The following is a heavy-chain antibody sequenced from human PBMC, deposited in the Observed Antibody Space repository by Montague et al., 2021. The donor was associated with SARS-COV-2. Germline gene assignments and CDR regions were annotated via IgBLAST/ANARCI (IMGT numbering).Heavy chain of an antibody. V-gene: IGHV3-23*01. J-gene: IGHJ4*02. CDR2: IRGDGDKT. D-gene: IGHD1/OR15-1a*01. Sequence: SLRLSCAASGFSFDTYGMSWVRQAPGQGLEWVSSIRGDGDKTYYSGSVKGRFTISRDTSSNTLNLQMNSLRAEDTAIYFCAKQRGPATTTFDYWGQGTQVTVSS. CDR3: AKQRGPATTTFDY. CDR1: GFSFDTYG.